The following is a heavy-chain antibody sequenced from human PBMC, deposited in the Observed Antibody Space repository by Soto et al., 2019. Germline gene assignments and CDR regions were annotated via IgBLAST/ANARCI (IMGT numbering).Heavy chain of an antibody. D-gene: IGHD6-19*01. Sequence: QVQLVESGGGVVQPGRSLRLSCAASGFTFSSYGMHWVRQAPGKGLEWVAVIWYDGSNKYYADSVKGRFTISRDNSKNTCYRQRDGLGAGDTFVYYWGGNRGVEVAVRVFDTGGQGTMFPFSS. CDR3: GGNRGVEVAVRVFDT. V-gene: IGHV3-33*01. CDR1: GFTFSSYG. J-gene: IGHJ3*02. CDR2: IWYDGSNK.